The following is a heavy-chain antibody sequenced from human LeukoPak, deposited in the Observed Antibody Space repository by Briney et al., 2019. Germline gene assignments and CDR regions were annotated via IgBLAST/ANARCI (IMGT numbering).Heavy chain of an antibody. CDR1: GFTFDDYA. Sequence: PGGSLRLSCAASGFTFDDYAMHWVRQAPGKGLEWVSGISWNSGSIGYADSVKGRFTISRDNAKNSLYLQMNSLRAEDTALYYCAKDGHSSSWYWFDPWGQGTLVTVSS. V-gene: IGHV3-9*01. CDR3: AKDGHSSSWYWFDP. CDR2: ISWNSGSI. D-gene: IGHD6-13*01. J-gene: IGHJ5*02.